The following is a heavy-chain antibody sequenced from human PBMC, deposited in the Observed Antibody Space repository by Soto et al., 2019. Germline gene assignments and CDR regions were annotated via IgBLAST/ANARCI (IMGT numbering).Heavy chain of an antibody. CDR2: IVVGSGNT. Sequence: EASVKVSCKASGFTFTSSAVQWVRQARGQRLEWIGWIVVGSGNTNYAQKFQERVTITRDMSTSTAYMELSSLRSEDTAVYYCAADEGDYDFWSGYVSYYYYGMDVWGQGTTVTVSS. CDR3: AADEGDYDFWSGYVSYYYYGMDV. CDR1: GFTFTSSA. D-gene: IGHD3-3*01. J-gene: IGHJ6*02. V-gene: IGHV1-58*01.